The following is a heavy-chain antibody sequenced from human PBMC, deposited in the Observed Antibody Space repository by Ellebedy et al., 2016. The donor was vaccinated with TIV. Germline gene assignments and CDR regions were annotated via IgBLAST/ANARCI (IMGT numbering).Heavy chain of an antibody. CDR3: ARDPFKYHYDSTCFGS. V-gene: IGHV3-21*01. J-gene: IGHJ5*02. Sequence: GESLKISCAASGFNFITYSLNWVRQAPGKGLEWVSTISPSSTYKYYADSVKGRFTISRDNAKNSVYLQMNSLRAEDTAIYYCARDPFKYHYDSTCFGSWGQGTLFTVSS. CDR2: ISPSSTYK. CDR1: GFNFITYS. D-gene: IGHD3-22*01.